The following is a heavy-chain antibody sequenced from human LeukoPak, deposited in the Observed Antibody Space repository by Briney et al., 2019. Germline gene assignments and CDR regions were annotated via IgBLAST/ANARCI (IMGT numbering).Heavy chain of an antibody. Sequence: ASVKVSCKASGYTFTGYYMHWVRQAPGQGLEWMGWINPNSGGTNYAQKFQGRVTMTRDTSISTAYMELSRLRSDDTAVYYCARVRDILTGYSLDYWDQGTLVTVSS. D-gene: IGHD3-9*01. J-gene: IGHJ4*02. CDR2: INPNSGGT. V-gene: IGHV1-2*02. CDR3: ARVRDILTGYSLDY. CDR1: GYTFTGYY.